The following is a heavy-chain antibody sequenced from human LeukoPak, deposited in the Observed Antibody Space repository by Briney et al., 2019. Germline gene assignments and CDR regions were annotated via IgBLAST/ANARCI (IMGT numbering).Heavy chain of an antibody. J-gene: IGHJ4*02. CDR2: IIPILGIA. V-gene: IGHV1-69*04. Sequence: ASVKVSCKASGGTFSSYAISWVRQAPGQGLEWMGRIIPILGIANYAQKFQGRVTITADKSTSTAYMELSSLRSDDTAVYYCARDENYYYDSSGLWGQGTLVTVSS. CDR1: GGTFSSYA. D-gene: IGHD3-22*01. CDR3: ARDENYYYDSSGL.